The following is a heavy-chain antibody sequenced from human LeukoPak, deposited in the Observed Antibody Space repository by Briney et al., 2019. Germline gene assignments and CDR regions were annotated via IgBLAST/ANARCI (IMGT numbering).Heavy chain of an antibody. V-gene: IGHV3-23*01. CDR3: AKDRPYDFWSGYQGNTVLGAFDI. CDR1: GFTFSSYA. Sequence: GGSLRLSCSASGFTFSSYAMSWVRQAPGKGLEWVSAISGSGGSTYYADSVKGRFTISRDNSKNTLYLQMNSLRAEDTAVYYCAKDRPYDFWSGYQGNTVLGAFDIWGQGTMVTVSS. CDR2: ISGSGGST. J-gene: IGHJ3*02. D-gene: IGHD3-3*01.